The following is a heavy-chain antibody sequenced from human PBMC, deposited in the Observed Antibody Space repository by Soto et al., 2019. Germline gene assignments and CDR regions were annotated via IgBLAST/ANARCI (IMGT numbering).Heavy chain of an antibody. CDR3: APHLWFGELYY. V-gene: IGHV3-23*01. J-gene: IGHJ4*02. D-gene: IGHD3-10*01. Sequence: EVQLLESGGGLVQPGGSLRLSCAASGFTFSSYAMSWVRQAPGKGLEWVSAISGSGGSTYYADSVKGRFTISRDNSKNTVYLQMNSLRAEDTAVYYCAPHLWFGELYYWGQGTLVTVSS. CDR2: ISGSGGST. CDR1: GFTFSSYA.